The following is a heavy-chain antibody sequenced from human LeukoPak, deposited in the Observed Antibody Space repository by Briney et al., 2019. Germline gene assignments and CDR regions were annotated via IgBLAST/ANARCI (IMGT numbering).Heavy chain of an antibody. CDR3: AKDKGMAVADYYYYYYGMDV. D-gene: IGHD6-19*01. V-gene: IGHV3-23*01. J-gene: IGHJ6*02. Sequence: GGSLRLSCAASGFTFSSYAMSWVRQAPGKGLEWVSAISGSGGSTYYADSVKGRFTISRDNSKNTLYLQMNSLRAEDTAVYYCAKDKGMAVADYYYYYYGMDVWGQGTTVTVSS. CDR1: GFTFSSYA. CDR2: ISGSGGST.